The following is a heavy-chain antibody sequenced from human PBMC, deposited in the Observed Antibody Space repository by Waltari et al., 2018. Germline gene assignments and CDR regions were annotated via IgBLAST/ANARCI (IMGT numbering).Heavy chain of an antibody. Sequence: EVQLVESGGGLVQPGGSLRLSCAASGFTFSYHWMTWVRQAPGKGMELGANIKEDGGEKYYVDSGKGRFTISRDNAKNSLYLQMNSLRAEDTAVYYCARLYMAAFDYWDEGTLVTVSS. D-gene: IGHD1-20*01. J-gene: IGHJ4*02. V-gene: IGHV3-7*01. CDR1: GFTFSYHW. CDR3: ARLYMAAFDY. CDR2: IKEDGGEK.